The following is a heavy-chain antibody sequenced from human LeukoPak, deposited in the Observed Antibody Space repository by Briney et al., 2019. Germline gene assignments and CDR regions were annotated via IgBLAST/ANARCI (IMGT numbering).Heavy chain of an antibody. V-gene: IGHV1-18*01. CDR2: ISAYTGDT. D-gene: IGHD4-11*01. CDR1: GYTLTSYG. Sequence: ASVKVSCRASGYTLTSYGINRVRQAPGQGLEWLGWISAYTGDTKYAQNLQGRVNMTTDTSTSTAYMELKSLRSDDTAVYYCARVGFSKFYHHMDVWGKGTTVTVSS. J-gene: IGHJ6*03. CDR3: ARVGFSKFYHHMDV.